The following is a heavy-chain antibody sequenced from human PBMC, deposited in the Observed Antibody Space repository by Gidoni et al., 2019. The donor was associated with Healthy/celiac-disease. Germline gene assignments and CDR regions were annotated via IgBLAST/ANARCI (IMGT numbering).Heavy chain of an antibody. CDR1: GFTFTNYW. CDR2: IKQDGSEK. J-gene: IGHJ4*02. Sequence: LRLSCAASGFTFTNYWMNWVRQAPGKGLEWVANIKQDGSEKYYVDSVKGRFTISRDNAKNSLYLQMNSLRGEDTAVYYCARGGRSTSCHFDWGQGTLVTVSS. CDR3: ARGGRSTSCHFD. D-gene: IGHD2-2*01. V-gene: IGHV3-7*01.